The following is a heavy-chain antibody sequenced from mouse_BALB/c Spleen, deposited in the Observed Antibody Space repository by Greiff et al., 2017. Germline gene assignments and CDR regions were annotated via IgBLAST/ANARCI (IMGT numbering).Heavy chain of an antibody. Sequence: VQLQQTGPELVKPGASVKISCKASGYSFTDYIMLWVKQSHGKSLEWIGNINPYYGSTSYNLKFKGKATLTVDKSSSPAYMQLNSLTSEDSAVYYCASSPLLRLREGVYFDYWGQGTTLTVSS. CDR3: ASSPLLRLREGVYFDY. CDR1: GYSFTDYI. CDR2: INPYYGST. J-gene: IGHJ2*01. D-gene: IGHD1-2*01. V-gene: IGHV1-39*01.